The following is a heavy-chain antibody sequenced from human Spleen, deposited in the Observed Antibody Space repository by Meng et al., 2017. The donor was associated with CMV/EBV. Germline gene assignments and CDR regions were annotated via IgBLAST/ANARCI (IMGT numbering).Heavy chain of an antibody. D-gene: IGHD4-17*01. Sequence: TFSEFSLNTSGVGVGWIRQPPGKALEWLALIYWNDDKRYSPSLRSRLTITKDTSKNQVVLTMTNMDPVDTATYYCAHRLPSTGYLDYWGQGTLVTVSS. CDR2: IYWNDDK. CDR3: AHRLPSTGYLDY. V-gene: IGHV2-5*01. J-gene: IGHJ4*02. CDR1: EFSLNTSGVG.